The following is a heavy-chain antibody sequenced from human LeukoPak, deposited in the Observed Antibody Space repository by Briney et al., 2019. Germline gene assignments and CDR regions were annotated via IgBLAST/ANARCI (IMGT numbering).Heavy chain of an antibody. V-gene: IGHV1-3*01. CDR3: ARGLSPILYYLDY. CDR1: GYTFTSYA. D-gene: IGHD3-10*01. Sequence: ASVKVSCKASGYTFTSYAMHWVRQAPGQRLEWMGWINAGNGNTKYSQKFQGRVTITRDTSASTAYMELSSLRSEDTAVYYCARGLSPILYYLDYWGQGTLVTVSS. J-gene: IGHJ4*02. CDR2: INAGNGNT.